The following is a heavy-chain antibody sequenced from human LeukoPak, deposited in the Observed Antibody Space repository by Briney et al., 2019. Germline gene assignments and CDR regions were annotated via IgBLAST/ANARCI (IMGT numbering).Heavy chain of an antibody. J-gene: IGHJ4*02. CDR2: IFSGST. Sequence: SETLSLTCTVSGGSISRYYWDWIRQPPGKGLEWIGNIFSGSTYYNPSLKSRVTISVDTSKNQFSLKLSSVTAANTAVYYCASPATYYDFWSGYHPFDYWGQGTLVTASS. V-gene: IGHV4-59*04. D-gene: IGHD3-3*01. CDR1: GGSISRYY. CDR3: ASPATYYDFWSGYHPFDY.